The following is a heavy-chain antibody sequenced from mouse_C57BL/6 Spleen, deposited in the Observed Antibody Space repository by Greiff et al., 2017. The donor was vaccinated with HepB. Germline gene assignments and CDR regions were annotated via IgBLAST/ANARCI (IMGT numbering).Heavy chain of an antibody. V-gene: IGHV5-16*01. CDR2: INYDGSST. J-gene: IGHJ1*03. Sequence: EVQVVESEGGLVQPGSSMKLSCTASGFTFSDYYMAWVRQVPEKGLEWVANINYDGSSTYYLDSLKSRFIISRDNAKNILYLQMSSLKSEDTATYYCARTSITTEGYFDVWGTGTTVTVSS. D-gene: IGHD1-1*01. CDR3: ARTSITTEGYFDV. CDR1: GFTFSDYY.